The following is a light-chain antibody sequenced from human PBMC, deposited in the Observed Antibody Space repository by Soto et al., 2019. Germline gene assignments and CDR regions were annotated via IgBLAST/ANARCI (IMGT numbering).Light chain of an antibody. CDR2: DAS. CDR1: QSVSSSR. J-gene: IGKJ5*01. CDR3: QQYGSSPRT. Sequence: EFVLYQSPCTLFVSPGERATLSCRASQSVSSSRLAWYRQKPGQAPRLLIYDASKRATGIPARFSGSGSGTDLTLTVSRLEPEDFAVYYCQQYGSSPRTFGQGTHL. V-gene: IGKV3-20*01.